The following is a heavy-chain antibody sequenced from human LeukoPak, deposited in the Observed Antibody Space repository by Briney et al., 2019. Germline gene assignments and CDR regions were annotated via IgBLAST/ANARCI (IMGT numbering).Heavy chain of an antibody. CDR3: ASYNYDILTGAFDY. Sequence: PSQTLSLTCTVSGGSISSGDYYWSWIRQPPGKGPEWIGYIYYSGSTYYNPSLKSRVTISVDTSKNQFSLKLSSVTAADTAVYYCASYNYDILTGAFDYWGQGTLVTVSS. CDR2: IYYSGST. J-gene: IGHJ4*02. V-gene: IGHV4-30-4*01. D-gene: IGHD3-9*01. CDR1: GGSISSGDYY.